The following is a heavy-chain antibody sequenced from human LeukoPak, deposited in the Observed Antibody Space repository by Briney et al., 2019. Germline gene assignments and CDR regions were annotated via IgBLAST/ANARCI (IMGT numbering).Heavy chain of an antibody. J-gene: IGHJ4*02. CDR2: IYTSGRT. Sequence: SETLSLTCTVSGVSIRSGSDEWRWIRQPGGKVLDWIWRIYTSGRTHYNPSLNSPVTISVDTSKNQFSLQLSSVTAADTAVYYCARERSVDHHYWGQGTLVTVSS. V-gene: IGHV4-61*02. D-gene: IGHD3-9*01. CDR1: GVSIRSGSDE. CDR3: ARERSVDHHY.